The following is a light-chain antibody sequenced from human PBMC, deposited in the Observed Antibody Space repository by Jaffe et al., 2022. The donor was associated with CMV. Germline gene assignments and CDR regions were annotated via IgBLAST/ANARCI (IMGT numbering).Light chain of an antibody. Sequence: EVVLTQSPATLSLSPGERAVLSCRASERVSQYLAWYQQRPGQAPRLLIYDASNRASDIPARFSGSGSGRDFTLTISSLEPEDFGVYYCQSRANWVAFGGGTKVEI. CDR3: QSRANWVA. J-gene: IGKJ4*01. CDR1: ERVSQY. V-gene: IGKV3-11*02. CDR2: DAS.